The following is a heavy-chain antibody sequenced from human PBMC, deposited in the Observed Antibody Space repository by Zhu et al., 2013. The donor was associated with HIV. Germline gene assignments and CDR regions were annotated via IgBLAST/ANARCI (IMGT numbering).Heavy chain of an antibody. V-gene: IGHV1-69*12. Sequence: QVQLVQSGAEVKKPGSSVKVSCKASGGTFSNYAISWVRQAPGQGLEWMGWIIPIFGIANYAQKFQGRVTITADESTSTAYMELSSLRSEDTAVYYCARTRYCSGGSCYSGDYWGQGTL. CDR1: GGTFSNYA. CDR2: IIPIFGIA. D-gene: IGHD2-15*01. J-gene: IGHJ4*02. CDR3: ARTRYCSGGSCYSGDY.